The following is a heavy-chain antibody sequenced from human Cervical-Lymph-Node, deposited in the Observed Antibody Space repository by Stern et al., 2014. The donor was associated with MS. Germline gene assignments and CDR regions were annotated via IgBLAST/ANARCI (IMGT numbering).Heavy chain of an antibody. CDR3: ARPGRGSGSYTNDAFDI. Sequence: VQLEESGAEVKKPGSSVKVSCKASGGTFSSYAISWVRQAPGQGLEGMGGVIPIFGTANYAQQFQGRVTITADESTSTAYMELSSLRSEDTAVYYCARPGRGSGSYTNDAFDIWGQGTMVTVSS. CDR2: VIPIFGTA. J-gene: IGHJ3*02. CDR1: GGTFSSYA. V-gene: IGHV1-69*01. D-gene: IGHD3-10*01.